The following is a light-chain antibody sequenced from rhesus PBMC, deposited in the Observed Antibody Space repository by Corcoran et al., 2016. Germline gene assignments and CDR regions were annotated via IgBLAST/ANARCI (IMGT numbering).Light chain of an antibody. J-gene: IGKJ1*01. CDR1: QGIDTD. CDR2: GAS. CDR3: QQDYITPWT. V-gene: IGKV1-94*01. Sequence: DIQMTQAPSSLSVSVGDRVTVTCRASQGIDTDLSWYQQKPGKAPTLLCYGASTLQAGVSSRFSGSCAGTDFTLTINGLQSEEVATYYCQQDYITPWTFGQGTKVEIK.